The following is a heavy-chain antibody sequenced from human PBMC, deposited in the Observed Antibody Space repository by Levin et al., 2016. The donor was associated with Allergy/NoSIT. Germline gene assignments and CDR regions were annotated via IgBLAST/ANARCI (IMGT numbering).Heavy chain of an antibody. J-gene: IGHJ4*02. Sequence: WIRQPPGKGLEWIGEINHSGSTNYNPSLKSRVTISVDTSKNQFSLKLSSVTAADTAVYYCARYDFVGGSGYVRTFDYWGQRTLVTVSS. V-gene: IGHV4-34*01. CDR2: INHSGST. CDR3: ARYDFVGGSGYVRTFDY. D-gene: IGHD3-22*01.